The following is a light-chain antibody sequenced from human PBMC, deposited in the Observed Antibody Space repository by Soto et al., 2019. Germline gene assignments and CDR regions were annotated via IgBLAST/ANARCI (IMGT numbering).Light chain of an antibody. J-gene: IGKJ1*01. CDR2: WAS. CDR1: XXXXYSSNNKNY. V-gene: IGKV4-1*01. Sequence: DIVMIQSPDSLAVSLCXXXXXXXXXXXXXXYSSNNKNYLAWYQQKPGQPPKLLIYWASTRESGVPDRFSGSGSGTDFTLTISSLQAEDVAVYYCQQYYSTPRTFGQGTKVDIK. CDR3: QQYYSTPRT.